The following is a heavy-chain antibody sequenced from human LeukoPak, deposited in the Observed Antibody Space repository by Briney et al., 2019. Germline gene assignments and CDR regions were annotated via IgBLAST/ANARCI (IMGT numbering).Heavy chain of an antibody. V-gene: IGHV3-30*18. CDR1: GFTFIIYG. CDR3: AKDRRMMSAYYGMDV. Sequence: PGRSLRLSCEASGFTFIIYGVHWVRQAPGKGLEWVSVISYDGGNQKYADSVKGRFTISRDNSKNTVYLQLNSLRAEDTAVYYCAKDRRMMSAYYGMDVWGQGTTVIVSS. D-gene: IGHD3-16*01. CDR2: ISYDGGNQ. J-gene: IGHJ6*02.